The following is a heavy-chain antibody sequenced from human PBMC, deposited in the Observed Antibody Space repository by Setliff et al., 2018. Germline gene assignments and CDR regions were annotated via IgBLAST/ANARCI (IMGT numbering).Heavy chain of an antibody. J-gene: IGHJ5*02. CDR1: GFTFGSLW. Sequence: PGGSLRLSCAASGFTFGSLWMAWVRQTPGKGLEWVANINEGGSAQFYVESVKGRFTISRDNAKNSLYLQMNSLRVEDTAVYYCARDVFDFRTGQAGPWGQGTLVTVSS. CDR3: ARDVFDFRTGQAGP. D-gene: IGHD3-3*01. CDR2: INEGGSAQ. V-gene: IGHV3-7*01.